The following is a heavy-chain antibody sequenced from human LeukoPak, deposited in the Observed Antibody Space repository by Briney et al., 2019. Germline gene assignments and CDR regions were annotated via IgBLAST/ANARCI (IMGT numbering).Heavy chain of an antibody. D-gene: IGHD2-15*01. V-gene: IGHV3-73*01. CDR2: IRGKANSYAT. J-gene: IGHJ4*02. Sequence: GGSLKLSCAASGFTFSGSAMHWVRQASGKGLEWVGRIRGKANSYATAYAASVKGRFTISRDDSKNTAYLQMNSLKTEDTAVYYCTSQDEDIVVVVAATVDYWGQGTLVTVSS. CDR3: TSQDEDIVVVVAATVDY. CDR1: GFTFSGSA.